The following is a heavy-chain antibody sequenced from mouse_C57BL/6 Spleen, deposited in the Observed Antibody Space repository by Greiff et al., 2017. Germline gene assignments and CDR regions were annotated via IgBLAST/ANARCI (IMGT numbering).Heavy chain of an antibody. CDR2: IYPRSGNT. D-gene: IGHD2-3*01. J-gene: IGHJ4*01. V-gene: IGHV1-81*01. CDR3: ARLEGLLRAMDY. Sequence: QVQLKQSGAELARPGASVKLSCKASGYTFTSYGISWVKQRTGQGLEWIGEIYPRSGNTYYNEKFKGKATLTADKSPSTAYMELRSLTSEDSAVYFCARLEGLLRAMDYWGQGTSVTVSS. CDR1: GYTFTSYG.